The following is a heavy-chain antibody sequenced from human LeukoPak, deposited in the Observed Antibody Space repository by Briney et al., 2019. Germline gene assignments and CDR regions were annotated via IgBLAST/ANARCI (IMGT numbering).Heavy chain of an antibody. CDR3: TTVFGF. Sequence: GGSLRLSCAASGFTFSNAWMSWVRQAPGRGLEWVGRINNDGSGTSYADSVKGRFTISRDNAKKTVYLQMNSLRAEDTAVYYCTTVFGFWGQGTLVTVSS. J-gene: IGHJ4*02. CDR1: GFTFSNAW. V-gene: IGHV3-74*01. D-gene: IGHD3-10*01. CDR2: INNDGSGT.